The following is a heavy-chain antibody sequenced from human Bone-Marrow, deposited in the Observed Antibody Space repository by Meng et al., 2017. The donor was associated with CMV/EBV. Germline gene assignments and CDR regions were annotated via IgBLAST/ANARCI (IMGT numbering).Heavy chain of an antibody. J-gene: IGHJ5*02. CDR3: ARDLTKMDIVVVPAAASTYNWCDP. V-gene: IGHV1-69*10. Sequence: SVKVSCKASGGTFSSYAISWVRQAPGQGLEWMGGIIPILGIANYAQKFQGRVTITADKSTSTAYMELSSLRSEDTAVYYCARDLTKMDIVVVPAAASTYNWCDPWGQGNLVTVHS. D-gene: IGHD2-2*03. CDR1: GGTFSSYA. CDR2: IIPILGIA.